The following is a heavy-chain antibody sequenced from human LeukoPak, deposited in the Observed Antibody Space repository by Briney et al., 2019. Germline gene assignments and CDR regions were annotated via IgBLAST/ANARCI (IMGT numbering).Heavy chain of an antibody. J-gene: IGHJ4*02. V-gene: IGHV3-30-3*02. CDR2: ISYDGDSS. D-gene: IGHD1-26*01. CDR3: AKPTSGTAPRPLDY. Sequence: GGSLRLSCAASRPIFSTYTMHWVRQAPGKGLEWVATISYDGDSSFYADSVKGRFTISRDNSKNTLFLQMNSLKTEDTAVYYCAKPTSGTAPRPLDYWGRGTLVTVSS. CDR1: RPIFSTYT.